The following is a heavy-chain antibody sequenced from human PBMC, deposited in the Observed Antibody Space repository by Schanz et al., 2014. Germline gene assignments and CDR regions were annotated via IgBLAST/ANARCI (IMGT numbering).Heavy chain of an antibody. V-gene: IGHV3-72*01. CDR1: GFSFSDYG. D-gene: IGHD1-26*01. CDR3: KWELHVYYGMDV. Sequence: VQLVESGGGVVQPGRSLRLSCAGSGFSFSDYGMHWVRQAPGKGLEWLGRTRNKANSYTTGYAASVKGRFTISRDESKNSLYLQMNSLKTEDTAVYYCKWELHVYYGMDVWGQGTAVTVSS. CDR2: TRNKANSYTT. J-gene: IGHJ6*02.